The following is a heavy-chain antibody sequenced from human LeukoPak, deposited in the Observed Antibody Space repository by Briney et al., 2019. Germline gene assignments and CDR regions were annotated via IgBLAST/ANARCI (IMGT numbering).Heavy chain of an antibody. CDR1: GYTLTELS. J-gene: IGHJ3*02. CDR2: FDPEDGET. V-gene: IGHV1-24*01. D-gene: IGHD3-22*01. Sequence: ASVKVSCKVSGYTLTELSMHWVRQAPGKGLEWMGGFDPEDGETIYAQKFQGRVTMTEDTSTDTDYMELSSLRSEDTAVYYCATFGIVVVTPDAFDIWGQGTMVTVSS. CDR3: ATFGIVVVTPDAFDI.